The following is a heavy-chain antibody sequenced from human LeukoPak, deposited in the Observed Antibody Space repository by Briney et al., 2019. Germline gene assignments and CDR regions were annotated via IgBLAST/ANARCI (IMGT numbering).Heavy chain of an antibody. CDR1: GVTFTNYA. D-gene: IGHD6-19*01. CDR2: ISISGGST. CDR3: AKVPAGNKVEY. J-gene: IGHJ4*02. Sequence: GGSLRLSCAASGVTFTNYAMTWVRQAPGKGLEWVSGISISGGSTDYADSVKGRFTISRDNSKNMLYLQMNSLRAEDTAVYYCAKVPAGNKVEYWGQGTLVTVSS. V-gene: IGHV3-23*01.